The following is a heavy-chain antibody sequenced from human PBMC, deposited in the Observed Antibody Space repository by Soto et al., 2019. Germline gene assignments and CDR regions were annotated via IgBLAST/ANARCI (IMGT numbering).Heavy chain of an antibody. CDR3: ARDRRDSAGYYWFDP. J-gene: IGHJ5*02. CDR2: IDYSGST. V-gene: IGHV4-31*03. CDR1: GGSVSSGGHY. D-gene: IGHD3-22*01. Sequence: PSETLSLTCSVSGGSVSSGGHYWSWIRQHPGKGLEFIGNIDYSGSTYYNTSLKSRVTISVDTTENQFSLKLTSVTAADTAVYYCARDRRDSAGYYWFDPWGQGTLVTVSS.